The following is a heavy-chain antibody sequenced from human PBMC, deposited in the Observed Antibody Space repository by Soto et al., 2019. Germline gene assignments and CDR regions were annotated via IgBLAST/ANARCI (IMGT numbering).Heavy chain of an antibody. D-gene: IGHD5-12*01. CDR3: ARVGRLRFFDY. CDR1: GFAFSSYA. CDR2: IGTAGDT. Sequence: GGSLRLSCAASGFAFSSYAMHWVRQATGKGLEWVSAIGTAGDTYYPGSVKGRFTISRENAKNSLYLQMNSLRAGDTAVYYCARVGRLRFFDYWGQGTLVTVSS. V-gene: IGHV3-13*04. J-gene: IGHJ4*02.